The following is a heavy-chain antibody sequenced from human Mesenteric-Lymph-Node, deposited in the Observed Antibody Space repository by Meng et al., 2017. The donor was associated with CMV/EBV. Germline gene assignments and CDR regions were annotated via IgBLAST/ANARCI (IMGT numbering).Heavy chain of an antibody. V-gene: IGHV3-21*01. J-gene: IGHJ4*02. D-gene: IGHD1-7*01. CDR1: GFTFSSYA. CDR3: ARDLANWNYVVGYFDY. Sequence: GGSLRLSCAASGFTFSSYAMHWVRQASGRGLEWVSSISSSSSYIYYADSVKGRFTISRDNAKNSLYLQMNSLRAEDTAVYYCARDLANWNYVVGYFDYWGQGTLVTVSS. CDR2: ISSSSSYI.